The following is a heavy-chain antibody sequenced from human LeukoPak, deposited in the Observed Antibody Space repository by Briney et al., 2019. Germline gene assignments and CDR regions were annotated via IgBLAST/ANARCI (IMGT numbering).Heavy chain of an antibody. CDR2: ISPTSDYT. J-gene: IGHJ4*02. Sequence: EAAGSLRLSCAASGFTFIDYSMSWIRPPPGKELEWVSYISPTSDYTSYADSVKGRFTIFRDNAKNSLFLQMNSLRVEDTAVYYCARCQYNSSPDFWGQGTLVTVSS. V-gene: IGHV3-11*03. D-gene: IGHD6-13*01. CDR3: ARCQYNSSPDF. CDR1: GFTFIDYS.